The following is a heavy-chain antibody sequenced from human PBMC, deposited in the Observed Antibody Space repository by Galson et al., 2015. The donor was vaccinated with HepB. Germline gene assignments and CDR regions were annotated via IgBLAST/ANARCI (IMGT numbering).Heavy chain of an antibody. CDR3: ARDAVSKYQLLYLNYYYYGMDV. D-gene: IGHD2-2*02. V-gene: IGHV3-30*04. CDR2: ISYDGSNK. CDR1: GFTFSSYA. J-gene: IGHJ6*02. Sequence: SLRLSCAASGFTFSSYAMHWVRQAPGKGLEWVAVISYDGSNKYYADSVKGRFTISRDNSKNTLYLQMNSLRAEDTAAYYCARDAVSKYQLLYLNYYYYGMDVWGQGTTVTVSS.